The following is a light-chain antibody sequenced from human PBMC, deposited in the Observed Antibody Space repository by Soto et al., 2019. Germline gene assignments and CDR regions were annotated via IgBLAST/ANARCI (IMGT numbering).Light chain of an antibody. CDR3: QQTDSFPIT. Sequence: DIKMSKSPATLSAYVGDRVTITCRASQSISSWLAWYQQKPGTAPKLLIYKASSLESGVPSRFSGSGSGTHFTLTISSLQPEDFGTYYCQQTDSFPITFGQGTRLEI. CDR1: QSISSW. CDR2: KAS. J-gene: IGKJ5*01. V-gene: IGKV1-5*03.